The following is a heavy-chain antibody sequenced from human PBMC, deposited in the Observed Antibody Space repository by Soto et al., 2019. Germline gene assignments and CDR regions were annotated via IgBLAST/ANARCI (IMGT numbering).Heavy chain of an antibody. J-gene: IGHJ4*02. CDR1: GGTFSSYA. CDR3: ARVSIAAAGNAY. V-gene: IGHV1-69*13. Sequence: ASVKVSCKASGGTFSSYAISWVRQAPGQGLEWMGGIIPIFGTANYAQKFQGRVTITADESTSTAYMELSSLRSEDTAVYYCARVSIAAAGNAYWGQGTLVTVSS. CDR2: IIPIFGTA. D-gene: IGHD6-13*01.